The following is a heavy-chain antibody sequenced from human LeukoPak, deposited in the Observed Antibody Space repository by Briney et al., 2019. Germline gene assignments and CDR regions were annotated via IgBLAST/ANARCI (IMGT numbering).Heavy chain of an antibody. CDR1: GFTFSSYA. J-gene: IGHJ4*02. D-gene: IGHD3-16*01. Sequence: GGSLRLSCAASGFTFSSYAMSWVRQAPGKGLEWVAVISYDGSNKYYADSVKGRFTISRDNSKNTLYLQMNSLRAEDTAVYYCAKDKGDLRDYWGQGTLVTVSS. CDR3: AKDKGDLRDY. V-gene: IGHV3-30*18. CDR2: ISYDGSNK.